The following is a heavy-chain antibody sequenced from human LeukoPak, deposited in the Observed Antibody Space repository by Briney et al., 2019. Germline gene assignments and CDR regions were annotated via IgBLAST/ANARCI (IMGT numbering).Heavy chain of an antibody. V-gene: IGHV4-38-2*02. J-gene: IGHJ4*02. D-gene: IGHD2-15*01. CDR2: IFHTGDV. CDR3: ARVMASTSIDS. CDR1: GYSINSGYF. Sequence: SSETLSLTCTVSGYSINSGYFWGWVRQPPGKGPEWIGSIFHTGDVYYNPSLRSRVTLSIDTSRNQVSLKVTSVTAADTALYYCARVMASTSIDSWGQGILVTVSS.